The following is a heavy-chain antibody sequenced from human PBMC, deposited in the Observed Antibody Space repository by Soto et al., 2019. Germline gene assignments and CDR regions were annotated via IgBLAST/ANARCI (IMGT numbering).Heavy chain of an antibody. CDR1: GGPVSSGSYY. D-gene: IGHD1-26*01. J-gene: IGHJ4*02. CDR2: IYYSGST. Sequence: QVQLQESGPGLVKPSETLSLTCTVSGGPVSSGSYYWSWIRQPPGKGLEWIGYIYYSGSTNYNPSLKSRVTISVDTSKNQFSLKLSSVTAADTAVYYCARTMVGARAGYFDYWGRGTLVTVSS. CDR3: ARTMVGARAGYFDY. V-gene: IGHV4-61*01.